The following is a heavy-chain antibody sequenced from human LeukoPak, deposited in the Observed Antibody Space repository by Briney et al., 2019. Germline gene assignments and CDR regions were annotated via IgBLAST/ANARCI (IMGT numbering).Heavy chain of an antibody. J-gene: IGHJ3*02. D-gene: IGHD6-13*01. V-gene: IGHV3-30-3*01. CDR2: ISYDGSNK. CDR1: GFTFSSYA. CDR3: ARPLSSWYPWGAFDI. Sequence: GRSLRLSCAASGFTFSSYAMHWVRQAPGKGLEWVAVISYDGSNKYYADSVKGRFTISRDNSKNTLYLQMNSLRAEDTAVYYCARPLSSWYPWGAFDIWGQGTMVTVSS.